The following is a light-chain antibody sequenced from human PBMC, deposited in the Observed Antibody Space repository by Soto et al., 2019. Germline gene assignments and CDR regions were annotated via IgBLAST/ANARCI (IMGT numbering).Light chain of an antibody. Sequence: EIVLTQSPATLSLSPGERATLSCRASQSVSRHLAWYQQKPGQAPRLLIYDASNRATGIPARFSGSGSGTDFTLTISSLVPEDVAVYYCQQRNNWPPVTFGGGTKVEIK. J-gene: IGKJ4*01. CDR1: QSVSRH. V-gene: IGKV3-11*01. CDR2: DAS. CDR3: QQRNNWPPVT.